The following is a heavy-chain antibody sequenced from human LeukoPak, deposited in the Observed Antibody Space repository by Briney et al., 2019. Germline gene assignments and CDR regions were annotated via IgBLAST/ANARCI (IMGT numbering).Heavy chain of an antibody. Sequence: GGSLRLSCAASGFTFSSYAMHWVRQAPGKGLEWVAVISYDGSNKYYADSVKGRFTISRDNSKNTLYLQMNSLRAEDTAVYYCARDLNSSGNLDYWGQGTLDTVSS. CDR3: ARDLNSSGNLDY. CDR1: GFTFSSYA. D-gene: IGHD6-19*01. J-gene: IGHJ4*02. V-gene: IGHV3-30-3*01. CDR2: ISYDGSNK.